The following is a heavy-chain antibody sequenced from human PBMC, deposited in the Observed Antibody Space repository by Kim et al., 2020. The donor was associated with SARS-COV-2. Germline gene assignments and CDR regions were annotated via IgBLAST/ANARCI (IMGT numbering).Heavy chain of an antibody. CDR3: AKGYDILTVDYFGY. CDR1: RFIIGDYA. Sequence: GGSLRLSCVASRFIIGDYAMHWVRQAPGKGLEWVSGISWNSGRRGYADSVRGRFTISRDNAKNSLYLQMNSLRAEDTALYYCAKGYDILTVDYFGYWGQGALRTVSS. V-gene: IGHV3-9*01. D-gene: IGHD3-9*01. CDR2: ISWNSGRR. J-gene: IGHJ4*02.